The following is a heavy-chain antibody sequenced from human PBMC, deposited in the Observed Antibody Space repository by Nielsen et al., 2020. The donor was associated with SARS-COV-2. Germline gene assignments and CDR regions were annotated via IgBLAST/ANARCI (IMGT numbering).Heavy chain of an antibody. V-gene: IGHV4-59*12. CDR2: IYYSGST. Sequence: PGKGLEWIGYIYYSGSTNYNPSLKSRVTISVDTSKNQFSLKLSSVTAADTAVYYCARGRSRYCSSTSCLQYFQHWGQGTLVTVSS. J-gene: IGHJ1*01. D-gene: IGHD2-2*01. CDR3: ARGRSRYCSSTSCLQYFQH.